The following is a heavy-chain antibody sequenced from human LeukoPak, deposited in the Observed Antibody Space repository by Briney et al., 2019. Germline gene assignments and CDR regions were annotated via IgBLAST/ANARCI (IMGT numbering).Heavy chain of an antibody. CDR1: GFTFSSYG. D-gene: IGHD2/OR15-2a*01. J-gene: IGHJ5*02. Sequence: GGSLRLSCAASGFTFSSYGMHWVRQAPGKGLEWVAVIWYDGSNKYYADSVKGRFTISRDNSKNTLYLQMNSLRAEDTAVYYCARAARADCTSPTCHSWLAPWGQGTQVTVSS. V-gene: IGHV3-33*01. CDR2: IWYDGSNK. CDR3: ARAARADCTSPTCHSWLAP.